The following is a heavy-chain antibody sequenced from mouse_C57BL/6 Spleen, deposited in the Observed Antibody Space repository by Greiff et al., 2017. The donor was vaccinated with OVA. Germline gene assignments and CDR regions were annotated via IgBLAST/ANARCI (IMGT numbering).Heavy chain of an antibody. CDR2: INPSSGYT. CDR1: GYTFTSYT. V-gene: IGHV1-4*01. CDR3: ARSQPFAY. J-gene: IGHJ3*01. Sequence: VMLVESGAELARPGASVKMSCKASGYTFTSYTMHWVKQRPGQGLEWIGYINPSSGYTKYNQKFKDKATLTADKSSSTAYLQLSSLTSEDSAVYYCARSQPFAYWGQGTLVTVSA.